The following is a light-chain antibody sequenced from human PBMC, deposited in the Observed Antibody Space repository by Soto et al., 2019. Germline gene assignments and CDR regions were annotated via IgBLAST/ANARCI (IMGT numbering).Light chain of an antibody. CDR2: LDS. Sequence: VPTQSPLSLARTPGYPSSVSCSXSGXLLFSNGNHYLDWYLQKPGQSPQLLIYLDSNRASGVPDRFSGSGSGTDFTLKISRVEAEDVGVYYCMQALQTPPTFGQGTRLEI. CDR3: MQALQTPPT. V-gene: IGKV2-28*01. CDR1: GXLLFSNGNHY. J-gene: IGKJ5*01.